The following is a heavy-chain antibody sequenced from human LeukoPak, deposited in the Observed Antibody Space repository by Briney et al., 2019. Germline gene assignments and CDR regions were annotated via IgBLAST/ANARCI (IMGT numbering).Heavy chain of an antibody. Sequence: ASVEVSCKASGYTFTSYDINWVRQATGQGLEWMGWMDPNSGNTGYAQKFQGRVTMTRNTSISTAYMELSSLRSEDTAVYYCARGSPGSAPYYYGMDVWGQGTTVTVSS. CDR3: ARGSPGSAPYYYGMDV. CDR2: MDPNSGNT. V-gene: IGHV1-8*01. CDR1: GYTFTSYD. D-gene: IGHD3-10*01. J-gene: IGHJ6*02.